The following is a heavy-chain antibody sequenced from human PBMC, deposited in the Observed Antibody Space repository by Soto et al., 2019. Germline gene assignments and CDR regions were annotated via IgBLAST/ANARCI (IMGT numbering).Heavy chain of an antibody. Sequence: QITLNESGPTQVKPRQTLTLTCTVSGFSLTTSGVGVGWIRQSPGKAPEWLALIYWDDDKRYSPSLKSRLTITKDTSQNQVVLTMADLDPADTATYYCARRVLRTVFGLVTPTAIYFDFWGQGTPVAVSS. J-gene: IGHJ4*02. CDR1: GFSLTTSGVG. CDR3: ARRVLRTVFGLVTPTAIYFDF. V-gene: IGHV2-5*02. D-gene: IGHD3-3*01. CDR2: IYWDDDK.